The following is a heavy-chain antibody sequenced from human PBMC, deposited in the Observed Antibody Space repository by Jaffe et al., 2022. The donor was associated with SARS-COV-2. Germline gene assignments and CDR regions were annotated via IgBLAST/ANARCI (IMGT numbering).Heavy chain of an antibody. CDR3: ARDQRHALDI. CDR1: GYKFTSNG. CDR2: ISAYSGST. Sequence: QVQLVQSGAEVKKPGASVQVSCKASGYKFTSNGISWVRKAPGQGLQWMGWISAYSGSTNYSQTFQGRVTMTKDTSTSTAYMELRSLRSDDTAVYYCARDQRHALDIWGQGTKVIVSS. V-gene: IGHV1-18*01. J-gene: IGHJ3*02.